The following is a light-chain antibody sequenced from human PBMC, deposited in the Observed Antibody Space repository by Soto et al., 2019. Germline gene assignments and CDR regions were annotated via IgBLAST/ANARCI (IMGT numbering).Light chain of an antibody. CDR1: QDINDY. CDR3: QQYASLPYT. Sequence: EIQMTQSPSSLSASLGDRVTITCQASQDINDYSNWYQQKPGKAPRLLIYGASFLEVGVPSRFSGSGSGTHFTLTISSLQPEDVATYYCQQYASLPYTFGQGTRLEI. V-gene: IGKV1-33*01. CDR2: GAS. J-gene: IGKJ2*01.